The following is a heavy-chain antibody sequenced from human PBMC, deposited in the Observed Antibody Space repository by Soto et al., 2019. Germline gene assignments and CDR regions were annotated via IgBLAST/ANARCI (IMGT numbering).Heavy chain of an antibody. CDR1: GFPFSNHA. CDR3: ARITFDHVWGTDRYSPNFDY. Sequence: PGGSLRLSCAASGFPFSNHAVSWVRQAPGKGLEWVSGISGSGDSKHYSDSLKGRFTISRDNSKNTLFLQMNSLRAEDTAVYYCARITFDHVWGTDRYSPNFDYWGQGTQVTVSS. D-gene: IGHD3-16*02. CDR2: ISGSGDSK. V-gene: IGHV3-23*01. J-gene: IGHJ4*02.